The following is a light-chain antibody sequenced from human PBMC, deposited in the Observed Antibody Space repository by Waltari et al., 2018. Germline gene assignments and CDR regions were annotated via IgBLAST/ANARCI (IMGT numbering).Light chain of an antibody. CDR2: GAS. J-gene: IGKJ1*01. CDR3: QHHFRLPAT. V-gene: IGKV3-20*01. CDR1: QSISRD. Sequence: SCRASQSISRDLAWYQQKPGQAPRLLIYGASTRSTGIPDRFRGSGSGTYFSLTISGLEPEYSAVYYCQHHFRLPATFGQGTKVEIK.